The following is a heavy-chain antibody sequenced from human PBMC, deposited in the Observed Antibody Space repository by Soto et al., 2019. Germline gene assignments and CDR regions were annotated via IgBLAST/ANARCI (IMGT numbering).Heavy chain of an antibody. Sequence: LSLTCTVSGGSISSSSYYWGWIRQPPGKGLEWIGSIYYSGSTYYNPSLKSRVTISVDTSKNQFSLKLSSVTAADTAVYYCARGDDSSGSGWFDPWGQGTLVTVSS. CDR2: IYYSGST. CDR3: ARGDDSSGSGWFDP. J-gene: IGHJ5*02. V-gene: IGHV4-39*01. D-gene: IGHD3-22*01. CDR1: GGSISSSSYY.